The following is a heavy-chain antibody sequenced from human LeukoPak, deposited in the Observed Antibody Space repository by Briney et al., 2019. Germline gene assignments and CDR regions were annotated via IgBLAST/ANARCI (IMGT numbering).Heavy chain of an antibody. CDR1: GGSISSYY. Sequence: SETLSLTCTVSGGSISSYYWSWMRQPPGKGLEWIGYIYYSGSTNYNPSLKSRVTISVDTSKNQFSLKLSSVTAAGTAVYYCARHAIAVRNYYYMDVWGKGTTVTVSS. D-gene: IGHD6-19*01. CDR2: IYYSGST. V-gene: IGHV4-59*01. J-gene: IGHJ6*03. CDR3: ARHAIAVRNYYYMDV.